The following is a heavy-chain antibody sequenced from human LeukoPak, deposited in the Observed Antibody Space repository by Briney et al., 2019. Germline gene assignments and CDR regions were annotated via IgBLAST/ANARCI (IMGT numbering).Heavy chain of an antibody. Sequence: PGGSLRLSCAASGFTFTTYRMSWVCQAPGKGLEWVANIKQDGTEKYYVDSVKGRFTISRDNAKNSLYLQMNSLRAEDTAVYYCARTTYYYGSGSYYKARVGFDYWGQGTLVTVSS. J-gene: IGHJ4*02. V-gene: IGHV3-7*01. CDR3: ARTTYYYGSGSYYKARVGFDY. CDR2: IKQDGTEK. CDR1: GFTFTTYR. D-gene: IGHD3-10*01.